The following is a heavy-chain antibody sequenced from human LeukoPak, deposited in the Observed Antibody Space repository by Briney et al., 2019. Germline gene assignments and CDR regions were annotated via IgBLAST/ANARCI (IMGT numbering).Heavy chain of an antibody. CDR3: ARDVALGYFDY. CDR1: GGSFSGYY. V-gene: IGHV4-34*01. CDR2: INHSGST. Sequence: SETLSLTCAVYGGSFSGYYWSWIRQPPGKGLEWIGEINHSGSTYYNPSLKSRVTISVDTSKNQFSLKLSSVTAADRAVYYCARDVALGYFDYWGQGTLVTVSS. D-gene: IGHD3-16*01. J-gene: IGHJ4*02.